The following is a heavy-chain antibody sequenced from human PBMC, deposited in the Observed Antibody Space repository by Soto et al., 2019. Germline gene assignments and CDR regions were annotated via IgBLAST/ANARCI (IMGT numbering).Heavy chain of an antibody. CDR2: ISHSGST. CDR1: GGSFSGYY. CDR3: ARAYCSSGSSYYFDY. Sequence: PSETLSFTCAVYGGSFSGYYWSWIRQPPGKGLEWIGEISHSGSTNYNPSLKSRVTISVDTSKNQFSLKLSSVTAADTAVYYCARAYCSSGSSYYFDYWGQGTLVTVSS. D-gene: IGHD2-15*01. V-gene: IGHV4-34*01. J-gene: IGHJ4*02.